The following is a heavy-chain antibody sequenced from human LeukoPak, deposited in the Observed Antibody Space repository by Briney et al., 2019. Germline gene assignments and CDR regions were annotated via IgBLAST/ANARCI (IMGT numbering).Heavy chain of an antibody. CDR3: ASKVYDSSGYYFNY. D-gene: IGHD3-22*01. Sequence: SETLSLTCTVSGVSISSGGYYWSWIRQHPGKGLEWIGYIYYSGSTYYNPSLKSRVTISVDTSKNQFSLKLSSVTAADTAVYYCASKVYDSSGYYFNYWGRGTLVTVSS. CDR1: GVSISSGGYY. V-gene: IGHV4-31*03. J-gene: IGHJ4*02. CDR2: IYYSGST.